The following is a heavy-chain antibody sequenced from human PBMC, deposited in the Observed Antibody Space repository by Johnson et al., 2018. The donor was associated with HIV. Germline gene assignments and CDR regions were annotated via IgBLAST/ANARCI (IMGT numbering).Heavy chain of an antibody. CDR1: GFTFSSYW. CDR3: ARDPAIRWSEWDSSGYYSPDAFDI. Sequence: VQLVESGGGLVQPGGSLRLSCAASGFTFSSYWMSWVRQAPGKGLEWVSVIYSGGSTYYADSVKGRFTISRDNSKNTLYLQMNSLRAEDTAVYYCARDPAIRWSEWDSSGYYSPDAFDIWGQGTMVTVSS. CDR2: IYSGGST. D-gene: IGHD3-22*01. V-gene: IGHV3-66*02. J-gene: IGHJ3*02.